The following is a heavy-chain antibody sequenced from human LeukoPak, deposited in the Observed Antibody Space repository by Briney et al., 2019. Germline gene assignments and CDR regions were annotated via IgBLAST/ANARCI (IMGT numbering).Heavy chain of an antibody. CDR3: ARAPLGYCSGGSCYGLDY. D-gene: IGHD2-15*01. CDR1: GYTFTGYY. J-gene: IGHJ4*02. V-gene: IGHV1-2*04. Sequence: ASVKVSCKASGYTFTGYYMHWVRQAPGQGLEWMGWINPNSGGTNYAQKFQGWVTMTRDTSISTAYMELSRLRSDDTAVYYCARAPLGYCSGGSCYGLDYWGQGTLVTVSS. CDR2: INPNSGGT.